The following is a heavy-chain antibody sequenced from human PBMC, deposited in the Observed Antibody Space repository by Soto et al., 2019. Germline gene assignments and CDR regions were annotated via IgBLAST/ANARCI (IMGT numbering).Heavy chain of an antibody. CDR3: XRGRYGDY. Sequence: QVHLVQSGAEVKKPGASVKVSCKGSGYAFTTYGITWVRQAPGQGLEWXXWXXAXXGXTXXXQKLQGRVTVTRDTXXXXXXXXXXXXXXXXXXXXXXXRGRYGDYWGQGALVTVSS. D-gene: IGHD1-26*01. CDR1: GYAFTTYG. CDR2: XXAXXGXT. V-gene: IGHV1-18*01. J-gene: IGHJ4*02.